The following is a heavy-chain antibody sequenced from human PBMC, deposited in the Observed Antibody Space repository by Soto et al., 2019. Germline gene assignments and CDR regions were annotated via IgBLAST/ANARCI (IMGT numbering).Heavy chain of an antibody. CDR2: INQDGSEK. J-gene: IGHJ4*02. D-gene: IGHD1-20*01. Sequence: EVQLVESGGGLVQPGGSLRLSCAASGFTFSNYWMSWVRQAPGKGLEWVANINQDGSEKYFVDSVKGRFTISRDNAKNSLYLEMNSLRAEDTAVYYCARDPTSDGIWGQGTLVTVSS. CDR1: GFTFSNYW. CDR3: ARDPTSDGI. V-gene: IGHV3-7*01.